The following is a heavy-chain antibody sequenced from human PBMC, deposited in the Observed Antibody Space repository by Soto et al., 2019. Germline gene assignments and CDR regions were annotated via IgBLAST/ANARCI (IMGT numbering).Heavy chain of an antibody. CDR3: ARDTSRSLDY. CDR1: GFTLSGYT. J-gene: IGHJ4*02. Sequence: GGSLRLSCAASGFTLSGYTMTWVRQAPEKGLEWVASISDSTTYYADSVKGRFTISRDNAKNSVFLQMSILRAQDTAVYYCARDTSRSLDYWGQATLVTVSS. D-gene: IGHD2-2*01. V-gene: IGHV3-21*01. CDR2: ISDSTTY.